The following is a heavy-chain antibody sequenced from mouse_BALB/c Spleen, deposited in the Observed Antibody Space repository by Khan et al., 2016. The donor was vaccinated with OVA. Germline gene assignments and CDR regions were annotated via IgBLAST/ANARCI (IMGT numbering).Heavy chain of an antibody. Sequence: QIQLVQSGPELKKPGETVKISCKASGYTFTNYVMNWVKQAPGKGLKWMGWINTYTGEPTYSDDFKGRFAFSLETSASTAYLQINNLKNEDTATYFCARGNRDFDYWGQGTTLKVSS. J-gene: IGHJ2*01. CDR2: INTYTGEP. CDR3: ARGNRDFDY. D-gene: IGHD2-1*01. V-gene: IGHV9-3-1*01. CDR1: GYTFTNYV.